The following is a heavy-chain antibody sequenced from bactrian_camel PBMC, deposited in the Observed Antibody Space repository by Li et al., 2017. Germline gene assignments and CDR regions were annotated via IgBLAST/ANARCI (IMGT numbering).Heavy chain of an antibody. CDR1: GFTFNNYW. D-gene: IGHD2*01. V-gene: IGHV3S1*01. CDR3: VPCHYSWSAFPF. Sequence: HVQLVESGGGLVQPGGSLRLSCAASGFTFNNYWMYWVRQAPGKGLEWVSHINAGGETTFYADSVKDRFVSSRDNAKNTVYLHMHSLKPEDTAVYYCVPCHYSWSAFPFWGQGTQVTVS. J-gene: IGHJ4*01. CDR2: INAGGETT.